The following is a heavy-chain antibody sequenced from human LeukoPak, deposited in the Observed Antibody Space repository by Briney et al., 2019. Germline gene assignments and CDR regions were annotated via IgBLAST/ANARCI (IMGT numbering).Heavy chain of an antibody. J-gene: IGHJ4*02. Sequence: SQTLSLTCTVSGGSISSGSYYWSWIRQPAGKGLEWIGRIYTSGSTNYNPSLKSRVTISVDTSKNQFSLKLSSVTAADTAVYYCARGVVRGVIITREIDYCGQGTLVTVSS. D-gene: IGHD3-10*01. CDR2: IYTSGST. CDR3: ARGVVRGVIITREIDY. CDR1: GGSISSGSYY. V-gene: IGHV4-61*02.